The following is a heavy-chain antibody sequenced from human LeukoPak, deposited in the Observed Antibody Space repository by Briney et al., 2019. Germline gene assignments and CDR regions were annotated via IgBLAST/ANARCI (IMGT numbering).Heavy chain of an antibody. CDR1: GGSVGSSNYY. J-gene: IGHJ4*02. CDR3: ARRVRVATIDY. D-gene: IGHD5-12*01. V-gene: IGHV4-39*01. Sequence: SETLSLTCTVSGGSVGSSNYYWGWIRQPPGKGLEWIGSVYYSGNTFYNSSLKSRVTISADTSKNQFSLKLNSVTAADTAVYYCARRVRVATIDYWGQGTLVTVSS. CDR2: VYYSGNT.